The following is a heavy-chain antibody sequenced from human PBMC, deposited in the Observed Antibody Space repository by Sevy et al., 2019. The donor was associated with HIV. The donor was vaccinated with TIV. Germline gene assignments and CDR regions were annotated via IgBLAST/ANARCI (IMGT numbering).Heavy chain of an antibody. Sequence: ASVKVSCKASGGTFSSYAISWVRQAPGQGLEWMGGIIPIFGTANYAQKFQGRVTITADESTSTAYMELSSLRSEDTAVYYCARLSSGSYPRWGYYYYGMDVWGQGTTVTVSS. D-gene: IGHD1-26*01. J-gene: IGHJ6*02. CDR2: IIPIFGTA. CDR1: GGTFSSYA. CDR3: ARLSSGSYPRWGYYYYGMDV. V-gene: IGHV1-69*13.